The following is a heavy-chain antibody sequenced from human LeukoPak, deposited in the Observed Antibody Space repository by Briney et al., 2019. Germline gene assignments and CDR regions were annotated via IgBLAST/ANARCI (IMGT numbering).Heavy chain of an antibody. CDR3: ARAMSIAARLQTIFDY. CDR1: GFTVSSNY. D-gene: IGHD6-6*01. J-gene: IGHJ4*02. Sequence: PGGSLRLSCAASGFTVSSNYMSWIRQPPGKGLEWIGEINHSGSTNYNPSLKSRVTISVDTSKNQFSLNLTSVTAADTAVYYCARAMSIAARLQTIFDYWGQGTLVTVSS. V-gene: IGHV4-34*01. CDR2: INHSGST.